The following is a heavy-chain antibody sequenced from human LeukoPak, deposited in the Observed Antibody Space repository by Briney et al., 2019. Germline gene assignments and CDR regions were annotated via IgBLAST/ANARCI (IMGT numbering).Heavy chain of an antibody. CDR1: GGSFSGYY. V-gene: IGHV4-34*01. D-gene: IGHD3-16*01. J-gene: IGHJ4*02. Sequence: SETLSLTCAVYGGSFSGYYWSWIRQPPGKGLEWIGEINHSGSTNYNPSLKSRVTISVDTSKNQFSLKLSSVTAADTAVYYCARALYYDWGYFDYWGQGTLVTVSS. CDR3: ARALYYDWGYFDY. CDR2: INHSGST.